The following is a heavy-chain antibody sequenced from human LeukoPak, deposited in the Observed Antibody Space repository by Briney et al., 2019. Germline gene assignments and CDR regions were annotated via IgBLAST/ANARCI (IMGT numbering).Heavy chain of an antibody. CDR1: GFTVSNNY. CDR3: ARDPGGSYSHGI. Sequence: PGRSLRLSCAASGFTVSNNYMSWVRQAPGKGLEWVSLIYSVGSTYYADSVKGRFTISRDNSKNTVYLQMNSLRAEDTAVYYCARDPGGSYSHGIWGQGSLVTVSS. J-gene: IGHJ4*02. CDR2: IYSVGST. V-gene: IGHV3-53*01. D-gene: IGHD1-26*01.